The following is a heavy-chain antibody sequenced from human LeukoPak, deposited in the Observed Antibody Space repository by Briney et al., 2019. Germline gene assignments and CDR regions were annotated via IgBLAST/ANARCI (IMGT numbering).Heavy chain of an antibody. CDR2: INPSGGST. J-gene: IGHJ4*02. CDR1: GYTFTSYY. V-gene: IGHV1-46*01. CDR3: ARVGLRGSGSYSFDY. Sequence: ASVKVSCKASGYTFTSYYMHWVRQAPGQGLEWMGIINPSGGSTSYAQKFQGKVTMTRDMSTSTVYMELSSLRSEDTAVYYCARVGLRGSGSYSFDYWGQGTLVTVSS. D-gene: IGHD3-10*01.